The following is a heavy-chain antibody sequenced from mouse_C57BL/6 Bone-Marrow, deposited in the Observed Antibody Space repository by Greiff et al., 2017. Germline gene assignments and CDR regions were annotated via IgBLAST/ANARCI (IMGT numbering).Heavy chain of an antibody. CDR2: INPNNGGT. CDR1: GYTFTDYY. J-gene: IGHJ3*01. V-gene: IGHV1-26*01. D-gene: IGHD2-14*01. Sequence: EVQLQQSGPELVKPGASVKISCKASGYTFTDYYMNWVKQSHGKSLEWIGDINPNNGGTSYNQKFKGKATLTVDKSSSTAYMELRSLTSGDSAVYYCAEYRDWFAYWGQGTLVTVSA. CDR3: AEYRDWFAY.